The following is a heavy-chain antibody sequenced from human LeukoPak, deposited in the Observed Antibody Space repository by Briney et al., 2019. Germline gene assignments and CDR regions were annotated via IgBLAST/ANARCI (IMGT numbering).Heavy chain of an antibody. CDR3: ARGYDFWSGWFDY. J-gene: IGHJ4*02. CDR1: GGSFSGYY. CDR2: INHSGST. Sequence: SETLSLTCAVYGGSFSGYYWSWIRQPPGKGLEWIGEINHSGSTNYNPSLKSRVTISVDTSKNQFSLKPSSVTAADTAVYYCARGYDFWSGWFDYWGQGTLVTVSS. D-gene: IGHD3-3*01. V-gene: IGHV4-34*01.